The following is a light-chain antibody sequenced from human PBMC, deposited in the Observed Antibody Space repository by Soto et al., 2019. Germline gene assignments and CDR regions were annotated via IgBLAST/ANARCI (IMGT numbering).Light chain of an antibody. CDR1: SGSVSTNYY. CDR3: VLYMGSGIWV. Sequence: QTVVTQEPSFSVSPGGTVTLTCGLSSGSVSTNYYPSWYQQTPGQAPRTLIYSTNTRSSGVPDRFSGSILENKAALTITGAQADDESDYYCVLYMGSGIWVFGGGTKLTVL. V-gene: IGLV8-61*01. CDR2: STN. J-gene: IGLJ3*02.